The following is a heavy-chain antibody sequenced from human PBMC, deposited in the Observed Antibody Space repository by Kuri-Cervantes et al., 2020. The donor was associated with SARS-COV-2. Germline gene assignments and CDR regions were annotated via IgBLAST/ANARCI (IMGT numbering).Heavy chain of an antibody. J-gene: IGHJ4*02. CDR1: GFTFSAYT. D-gene: IGHD4-17*01. CDR2: ITRSSVYI. Sequence: GGSLRLSCVASGFTFSAYTLNWVRQAPGKGLEWVSSITRSSVYISYADSLKGRFTISRDNAKNSLYLQMNSLRAEDTAVYYCAKSGYGDYLYFDYWGQGTLVTVSS. V-gene: IGHV3-21*01. CDR3: AKSGYGDYLYFDY.